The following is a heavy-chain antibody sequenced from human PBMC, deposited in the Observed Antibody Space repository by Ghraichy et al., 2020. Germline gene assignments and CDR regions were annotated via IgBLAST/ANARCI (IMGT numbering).Heavy chain of an antibody. J-gene: IGHJ3*02. CDR1: GFTFSNYW. V-gene: IGHV3-7*03. CDR3: ARGVYAFDI. Sequence: LSLTCAASGFTFSNYWMSWVRQAPGKGLEWVANINQDDSEKYYVGSVKGRFTISRDNAKNSLYLQMNSLRAEDTAVYYCARGVYAFDIWGQGTVVTVSS. CDR2: INQDDSEK.